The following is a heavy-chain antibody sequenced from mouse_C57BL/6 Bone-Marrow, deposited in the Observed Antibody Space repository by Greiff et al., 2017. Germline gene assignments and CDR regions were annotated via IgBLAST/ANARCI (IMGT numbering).Heavy chain of an antibody. Sequence: EVKLVESGGGLVQPGGSLKLSCAASGFTFSDYYMYWVRQTPEKRLEWVAYISNGGGSTYYPDTVKGRFTISRDNAKNTLYLQMSRLKSEDTAMYYCARHYYGSSYEWYCDVWGTGTTVTVSS. CDR3: ARHYYGSSYEWYCDV. CDR1: GFTFSDYY. D-gene: IGHD1-1*01. J-gene: IGHJ1*03. V-gene: IGHV5-12*01. CDR2: ISNGGGST.